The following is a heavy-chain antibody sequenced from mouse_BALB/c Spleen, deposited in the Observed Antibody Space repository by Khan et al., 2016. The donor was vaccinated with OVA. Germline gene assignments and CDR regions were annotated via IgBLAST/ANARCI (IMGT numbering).Heavy chain of an antibody. Sequence: QVQLQQPGAELARPGASVKLSCTASGYTFTDYYINWVKQRTGQGLEWIGEIYPGSGNTYYNEKFKDKATLTADKSSSPAFMQLNSLTSEDSSVYCCARSGSGSFAYWGQGTLVTVSA. J-gene: IGHJ3*01. D-gene: IGHD1-3*01. CDR3: ARSGSGSFAY. V-gene: IGHV1-77*01. CDR1: GYTFTDYY. CDR2: IYPGSGNT.